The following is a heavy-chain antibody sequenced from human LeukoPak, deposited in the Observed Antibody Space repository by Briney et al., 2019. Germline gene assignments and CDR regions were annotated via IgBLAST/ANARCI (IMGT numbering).Heavy chain of an antibody. V-gene: IGHV3-7*03. CDR3: ARDLGIAAAADGSAVGAFDI. CDR2: IKQDGSEK. Sequence: GGSLRLSCAASGFTFSSYWMSWVRQAPGKGLEWVANIKQDGSEKYYVDSVKGRFTISRDSSKNTLYLQMNSLRAEDTAVYYCARDLGIAAAADGSAVGAFDIWGQGTMVTVSS. D-gene: IGHD6-13*01. J-gene: IGHJ3*02. CDR1: GFTFSSYW.